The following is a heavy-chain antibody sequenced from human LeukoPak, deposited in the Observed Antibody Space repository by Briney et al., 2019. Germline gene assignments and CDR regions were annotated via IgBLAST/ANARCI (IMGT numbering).Heavy chain of an antibody. CDR2: IYPGDSDT. CDR3: ARGGTIFGVVIYYFDY. J-gene: IGHJ4*02. Sequence: GESLKISCKGSGYRFTSYWIGWVRQMPGKGLEWMGIIYPGDSDTRYSPSFQGQVTISADKSISTAYLQWSSLKASDTAMYYCARGGTIFGVVIYYFDYWGQGTLVTVSS. V-gene: IGHV5-51*01. CDR1: GYRFTSYW. D-gene: IGHD3-3*01.